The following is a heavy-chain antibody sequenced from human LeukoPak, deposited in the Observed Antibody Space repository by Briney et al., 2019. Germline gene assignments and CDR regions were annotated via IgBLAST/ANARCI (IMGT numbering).Heavy chain of an antibody. V-gene: IGHV3-21*01. CDR2: ITSTRSDI. Sequence: PGGSLRLSCEASGFSFSSHAMHWVRQAPGKGLEWVSSITSTRSDIYYADSVKGRFTISRDNARNSLFLQMNSLRAEDTAVYYCVIDRGARWGQGTLVTVSS. J-gene: IGHJ4*02. CDR1: GFSFSSHA. CDR3: VIDRGAR.